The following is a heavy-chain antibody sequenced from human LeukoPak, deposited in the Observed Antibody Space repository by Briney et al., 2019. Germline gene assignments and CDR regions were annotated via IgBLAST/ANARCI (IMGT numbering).Heavy chain of an antibody. V-gene: IGHV3-7*03. D-gene: IGHD3-16*02. CDR2: IKQDGSEK. Sequence: GGSLRLSCAASGFTFSSYWMSWVRQAPGKGLEWVANIKQDGSEKYYVDSVKGRFTISRDNAKNSLYLQMNSLRAEDTALYYCTRDAFGGVIAPYFHDWGQGTRVTVSP. CDR3: TRDAFGGVIAPYFHD. J-gene: IGHJ4*02. CDR1: GFTFSSYW.